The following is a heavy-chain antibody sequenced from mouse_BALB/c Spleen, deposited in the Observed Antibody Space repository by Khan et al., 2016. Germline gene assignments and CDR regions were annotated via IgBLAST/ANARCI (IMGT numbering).Heavy chain of an antibody. D-gene: IGHD1-1*02. CDR1: GYSITSGYS. CDR3: ARYGYYAIDY. V-gene: IGHV3-1*02. J-gene: IGHJ4*01. CDR2: MHSSGST. Sequence: VQLKESGPDLVKPSQSLSLTCTVTGYSITSGYSWHWIRQFPGNKLEWMGYMHSSGSTNYSPSLTSRISITRDTSSNQFFLQLNSVTTEATATCYCARYGYYAIDYWGQGTSVTVSS.